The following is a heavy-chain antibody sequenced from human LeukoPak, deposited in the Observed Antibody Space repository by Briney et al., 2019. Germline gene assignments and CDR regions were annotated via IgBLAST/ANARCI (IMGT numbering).Heavy chain of an antibody. CDR2: IYYSGST. CDR1: GGSISVYY. D-gene: IGHD5-24*01. V-gene: IGHV4-59*12. J-gene: IGHJ3*02. CDR3: AREGVGDGYRLSAFDI. Sequence: PSETLSLTCSVSGGSISVYYWSWIRQPPGKGLEWIGYIYYSGSTNYNPSLKSRLTISVDTSRQQFSLKLNSVTAADTAVYYCAREGVGDGYRLSAFDIWGQGTMVTVSS.